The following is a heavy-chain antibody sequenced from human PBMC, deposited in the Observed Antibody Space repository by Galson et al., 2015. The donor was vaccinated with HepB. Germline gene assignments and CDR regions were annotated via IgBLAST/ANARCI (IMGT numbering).Heavy chain of an antibody. Sequence: SLRLSCAASGFAFSGSAMHWVRQASGKGLEWVGRIRSKANSYAPAYAASVKGRFTISRDDSKNTAYLQMNSLKTEDTAVYYCTSPRSGGSLNSGIVDYWGQGTLVTVSS. J-gene: IGHJ4*02. D-gene: IGHD2-15*01. CDR2: IRSKANSYAP. V-gene: IGHV3-73*01. CDR1: GFAFSGSA. CDR3: TSPRSGGSLNSGIVDY.